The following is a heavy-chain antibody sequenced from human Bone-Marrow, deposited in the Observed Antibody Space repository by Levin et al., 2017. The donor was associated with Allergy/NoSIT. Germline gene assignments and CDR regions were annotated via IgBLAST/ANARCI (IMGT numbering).Heavy chain of an antibody. CDR2: LSGSGDST. V-gene: IGHV3-23*01. J-gene: IGHJ4*02. Sequence: GESLKISCAASGFTFRSYAMSWIRQAPGKGLEWVSALSGSGDSTYYADSVKGRFTISRDNSKNTVYLQMNSLRAEDTAVYYCAKDNYYDSSGYYFWGQGILVTVSS. CDR3: AKDNYYDSSGYYF. CDR1: GFTFRSYA. D-gene: IGHD3-22*01.